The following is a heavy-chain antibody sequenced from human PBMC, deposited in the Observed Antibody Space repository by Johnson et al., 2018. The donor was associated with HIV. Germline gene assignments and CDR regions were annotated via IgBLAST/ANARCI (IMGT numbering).Heavy chain of an antibody. CDR2: ISYDGSNK. D-gene: IGHD4/OR15-4a*01. J-gene: IGHJ3*02. V-gene: IGHV3-30*19. CDR1: FSSYG. CDR3: TSDPYRLTPDAFDI. Sequence: FSSYGMHWVRQAPGKGLEWVAVISYDGSNKYYADSVKGRFTISRDNSKNTLYLQMNSLRAEDTAVYYCTSDPYRLTPDAFDIWGQGTVVTVS.